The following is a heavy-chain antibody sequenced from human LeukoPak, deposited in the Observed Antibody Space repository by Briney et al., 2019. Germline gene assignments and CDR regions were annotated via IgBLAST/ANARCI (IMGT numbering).Heavy chain of an antibody. V-gene: IGHV3-23*01. CDR3: AKDNVRGVIDAFDI. Sequence: PSETLSLTCAVFGGSFTDYFWTWIRQSPGKGLEWVSAISGSGGSTYYADSVKGRFTISRDNSKNTLYLQMNSLRAEDTAVYYCAKDNVRGVIDAFDIWGQGTRVTVSS. J-gene: IGHJ3*02. D-gene: IGHD3-10*02. CDR2: ISGSGGST. CDR1: GGSFTDYF.